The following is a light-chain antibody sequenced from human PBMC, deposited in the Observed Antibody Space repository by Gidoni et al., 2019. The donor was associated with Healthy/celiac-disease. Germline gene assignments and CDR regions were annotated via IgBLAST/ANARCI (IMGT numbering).Light chain of an antibody. Sequence: DIQITQSPSTLSASVGDRVTITCRASQSISSWLAWYQQKPRKTPKLLIYKASSLENRVPSRSSGGGSGTEFTLTISSLQPDDFATYYCRQYNSYPWTFGQGTKVEIK. CDR3: RQYNSYPWT. V-gene: IGKV1-5*03. CDR1: QSISSW. CDR2: KAS. J-gene: IGKJ1*01.